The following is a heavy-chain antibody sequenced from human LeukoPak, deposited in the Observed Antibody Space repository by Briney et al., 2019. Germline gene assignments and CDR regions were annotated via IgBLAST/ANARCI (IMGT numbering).Heavy chain of an antibody. J-gene: IGHJ4*02. CDR2: IYYSGST. CDR3: ARPSRNGWFGEFDY. V-gene: IGHV4-39*01. Sequence: SETLSLTCTVSGGSISSTSYYWGWIRQPPGKGLEWIGSIYYSGSTYYNPSLKSRVTISVDTSKNQFSLKLSSVTAADTAVYYCARPSRNGWFGEFDYWGQGTLVTVSS. D-gene: IGHD3-10*01. CDR1: GGSISSTSYY.